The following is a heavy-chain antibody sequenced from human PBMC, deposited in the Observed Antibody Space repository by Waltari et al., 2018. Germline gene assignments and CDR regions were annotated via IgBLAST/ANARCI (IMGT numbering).Heavy chain of an antibody. CDR2: RSYDGSNK. V-gene: IGHV3-30*18. D-gene: IGHD3-10*01. CDR3: AKDRSGYYGSGSYFPLGY. J-gene: IGHJ4*02. CDR1: GFTFSSYG. Sequence: QVQLVESGGGVVQPGRSLRLSCAASGFTFSSYGMHWVRQAPGKGLEWVAVRSYDGSNKDYAASLKGRFTISRDNSKNTLYLQMNSLRAEDTGVYYCAKDRSGYYGSGSYFPLGYWGQGTLVTVSS.